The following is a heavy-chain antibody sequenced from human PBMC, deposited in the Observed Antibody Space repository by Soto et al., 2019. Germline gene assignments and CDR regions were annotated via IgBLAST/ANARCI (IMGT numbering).Heavy chain of an antibody. D-gene: IGHD3-22*01. V-gene: IGHV3-74*01. CDR3: ARGGRGNYYKDY. J-gene: IGHJ4*02. CDR2: INFDGTTA. CDR1: GFTFSDSW. Sequence: EVLLVESGGGLVQPGGSLRLSCAASGFTFSDSWMHWVRQTPGKGLVWVARINFDGTTANYAESVTGRFTITRDNAKNTVYLQVNSLRAEDTAVYRCARGGRGNYYKDYWGQGTLVTVSS.